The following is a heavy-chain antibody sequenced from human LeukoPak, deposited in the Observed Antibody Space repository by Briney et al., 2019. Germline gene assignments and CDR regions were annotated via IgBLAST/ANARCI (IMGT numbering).Heavy chain of an antibody. CDR1: GYTFTSYG. D-gene: IGHD3-3*01. CDR3: ARVAVWSGYSPDPNDY. V-gene: IGHV1-18*01. J-gene: IGHJ4*02. CDR2: ISAYNGNT. Sequence: GASAKVSCEASGYTFTSYGISWVRQAPGQGLEWMGWISAYNGNTNYAQKLQGRVTMTTDTSTSTAYMELRSLRSDDTAVYYCARVAVWSGYSPDPNDYWGQGTLVTVSS.